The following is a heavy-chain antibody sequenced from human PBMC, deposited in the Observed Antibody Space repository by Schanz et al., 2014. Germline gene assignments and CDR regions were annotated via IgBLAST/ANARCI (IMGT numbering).Heavy chain of an antibody. D-gene: IGHD5-12*01. Sequence: EVQLVESGGGLVQPGGSLRLSCAASGFTFSSYSMNWVRQVPGKGLEWISYIGSGPSTSIMSYADSVRGRFTISRDSSKNTLFLQMNSLRAEDTAVYFCARDGGRDGYNLAFDVWGQGTLVTVSS. J-gene: IGHJ3*01. CDR2: IGSGPSTSIM. CDR3: ARDGGRDGYNLAFDV. CDR1: GFTFSSYS. V-gene: IGHV3-48*01.